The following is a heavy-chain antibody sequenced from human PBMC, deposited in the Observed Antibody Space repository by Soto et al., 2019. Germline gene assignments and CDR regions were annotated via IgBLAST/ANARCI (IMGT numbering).Heavy chain of an antibody. D-gene: IGHD2-15*01. J-gene: IGHJ4*02. Sequence: SETLSLTCIASGGSISYYYWSWVRQPPGKGLEWIGWIYYSGVTLYNPSFKSRISMSVDTSNNQFSLKMNSVTASDTAVYYCARYCNGDSCFSKSLDYWGRGTLVTVSS. CDR2: IYYSGVT. CDR1: GGSISYYY. V-gene: IGHV4-59*12. CDR3: ARYCNGDSCFSKSLDY.